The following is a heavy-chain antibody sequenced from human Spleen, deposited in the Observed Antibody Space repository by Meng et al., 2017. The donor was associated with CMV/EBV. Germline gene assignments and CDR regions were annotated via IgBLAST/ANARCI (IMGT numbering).Heavy chain of an antibody. Sequence: GESLKISCVGSGFSFSTQSMIWVRQAPGKGLEWVSSISSSSETIYYADSVKGRFTILRDNAKNSLHLQMNSLRADDTAVYYCARDLQLSTWGQGTLVTVSS. J-gene: IGHJ5*02. CDR1: GFSFSTQS. CDR3: ARDLQLST. CDR2: ISSSSETI. V-gene: IGHV3-48*04. D-gene: IGHD1-1*01.